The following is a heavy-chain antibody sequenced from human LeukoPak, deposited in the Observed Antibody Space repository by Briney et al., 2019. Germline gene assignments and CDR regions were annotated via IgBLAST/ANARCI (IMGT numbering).Heavy chain of an antibody. V-gene: IGHV4-59*08. CDR1: GGSIGTYY. CDR2: IYYTGST. D-gene: IGHD3-3*01. CDR3: ARAGVGRGDDAFDI. Sequence: SETLSLTCTVSGGSIGTYYWSWIRQPPGKGLEWIGYIYYTGSTNYNPSLKSRVTISVDTSKNQFSLKLRSVTAADTAVYYCARAGVGRGDDAFDIWGQGTMVTVSS. J-gene: IGHJ3*02.